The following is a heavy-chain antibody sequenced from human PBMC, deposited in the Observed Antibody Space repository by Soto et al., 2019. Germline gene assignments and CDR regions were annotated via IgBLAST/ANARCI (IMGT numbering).Heavy chain of an antibody. CDR2: MYYSGST. V-gene: IGHV4-39*01. Sequence: SETLSLTCTVAGGTIRGSSYCWGWIRQPPGKGLEWIGSMYYSGSTYYNSSLKSRVTISVDTSKNQFSLKLRSVTAADTAVYYCAAEWLLSQSPTSIDFWGQGTLVTVSS. D-gene: IGHD3-3*01. CDR1: GGTIRGSSYC. CDR3: AAEWLLSQSPTSIDF. J-gene: IGHJ4*02.